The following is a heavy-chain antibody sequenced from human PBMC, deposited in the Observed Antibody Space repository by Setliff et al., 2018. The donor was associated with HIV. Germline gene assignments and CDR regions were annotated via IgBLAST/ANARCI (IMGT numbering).Heavy chain of an antibody. CDR1: GFSFTTYP. D-gene: IGHD3-22*01. V-gene: IGHV3-23*01. J-gene: IGHJ4*02. Sequence: GESLKISCVASGFSFTTYPMTWVRQAPGMGLEWVAGISGDGADTLYADSVKGRFIVSSDSSKNTVYLPMNDLRVADTAIYYCARLAHPRSHQDSTGVFDYWGQGALVTVSS. CDR2: ISGDGADT. CDR3: ARLAHPRSHQDSTGVFDY.